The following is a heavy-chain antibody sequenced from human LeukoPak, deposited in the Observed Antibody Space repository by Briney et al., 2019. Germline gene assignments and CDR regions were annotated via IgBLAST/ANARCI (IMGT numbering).Heavy chain of an antibody. CDR2: ISPYNGNT. Sequence: ASVKVSCKASGYTFTGYYMHWVRQAPGQGLEWMGWISPYNGNTNYAQKLQGRVTMTTDTSTSTAYMELRSLRSDDTAVYYCARGGYIDGYGYWGQGTLVTVSS. J-gene: IGHJ4*02. V-gene: IGHV1-18*04. D-gene: IGHD5-18*01. CDR1: GYTFTGYY. CDR3: ARGGYIDGYGY.